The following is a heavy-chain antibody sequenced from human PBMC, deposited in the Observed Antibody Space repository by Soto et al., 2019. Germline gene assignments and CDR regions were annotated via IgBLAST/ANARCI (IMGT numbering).Heavy chain of an antibody. CDR3: ARGRFLKCLLSGWFDP. J-gene: IGHJ5*02. D-gene: IGHD3-3*01. CDR2: IFYSGST. V-gene: IGHV4-30-4*01. CDR1: GGSISSGDYY. Sequence: QVQLQESGPGLVKPSQTLSLTCTVSGGSISSGDYYWSWIRQPPGKGLEWIGYIFYSGSTYYNPSLKSRVNIPVDTSKNKFSLKMTPLTAVDTAVYYCARGRFLKCLLSGWFDPWGQGTLVSVSS.